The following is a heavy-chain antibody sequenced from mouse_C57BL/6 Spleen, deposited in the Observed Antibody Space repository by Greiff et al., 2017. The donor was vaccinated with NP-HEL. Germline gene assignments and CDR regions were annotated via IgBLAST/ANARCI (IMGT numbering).Heavy chain of an antibody. Sequence: VMLVESGPGLVQPSQSLSITCTVSGFSLTSYGVHWVRQSPGKGLEWLGVIWSGGSTDYNAAFISRLSISKDNSKSQVFFKMNSLQADDTAIYYCARNVDYYGFWYFDVWGTGTTVTVSS. CDR1: GFSLTSYG. D-gene: IGHD1-1*01. CDR3: ARNVDYYGFWYFDV. J-gene: IGHJ1*03. V-gene: IGHV2-2*01. CDR2: IWSGGST.